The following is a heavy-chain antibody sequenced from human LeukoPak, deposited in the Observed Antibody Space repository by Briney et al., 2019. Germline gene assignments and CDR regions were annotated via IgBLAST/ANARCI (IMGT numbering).Heavy chain of an antibody. CDR3: AKDAYYYDSSGYYDGGSFDY. J-gene: IGHJ4*02. Sequence: GGSLRLSCAGSGFIFSDYVMSWVRQAPGKGLEWVSASGTGGRTYYADSVKGRFTISRDNSKNTLYLQMDSLRAEDTAIYYCAKDAYYYDSSGYYDGGSFDYWGQGTLVTVSS. V-gene: IGHV3-23*01. CDR2: SGTGGRT. D-gene: IGHD3-22*01. CDR1: GFIFSDYV.